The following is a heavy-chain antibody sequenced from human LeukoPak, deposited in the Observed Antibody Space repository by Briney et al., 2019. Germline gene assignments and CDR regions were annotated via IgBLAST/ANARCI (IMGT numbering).Heavy chain of an antibody. D-gene: IGHD6-19*01. CDR3: ARFAVAGFYYFDY. J-gene: IGHJ4*02. Sequence: SETLSLTCTASGGSISSYYWSWIRQPPGKGLEWIGYIYYSGSTNYNPSLKSRVTISVDTSKNQFSLKLSSVTAADTAVYYCARFAVAGFYYFDYWGQGTLVTVSS. CDR1: GGSISSYY. V-gene: IGHV4-59*01. CDR2: IYYSGST.